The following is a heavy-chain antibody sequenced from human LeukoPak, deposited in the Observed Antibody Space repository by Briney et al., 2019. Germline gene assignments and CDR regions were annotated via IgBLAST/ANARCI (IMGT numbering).Heavy chain of an antibody. CDR3: ARSIVVVPAAIEPYNWFDP. J-gene: IGHJ5*02. V-gene: IGHV1-69*13. CDR2: IIPIFGTA. D-gene: IGHD2-2*01. CDR1: GGTFSSYA. Sequence: SVKVSCKASGGTFSSYAISWVRQAPGQGLEWVGGIIPIFGTANYAQKFQGRVTITADESTSTAYMGLSSLRSEDTAVYYCARSIVVVPAAIEPYNWFDPWGQGTLVTVSS.